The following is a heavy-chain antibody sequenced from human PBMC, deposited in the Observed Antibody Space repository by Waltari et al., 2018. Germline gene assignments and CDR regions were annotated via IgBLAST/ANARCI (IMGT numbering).Heavy chain of an antibody. Sequence: QVQLQESGPGLGKPSETLSLTCTVSGGSISSHYWSWIRQPPGKGLEWIGYIYYSGSTNYNPSLKSRVTISVDTSKNQFSLKLSSVTAADTAVYYCARVEVGYSSSFDPWGQGTLVTVSS. J-gene: IGHJ5*02. CDR1: GGSISSHY. D-gene: IGHD6-19*01. V-gene: IGHV4-59*11. CDR3: ARVEVGYSSSFDP. CDR2: IYYSGST.